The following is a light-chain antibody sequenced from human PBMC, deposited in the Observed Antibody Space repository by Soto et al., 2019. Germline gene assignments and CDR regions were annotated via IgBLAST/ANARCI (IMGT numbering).Light chain of an antibody. CDR3: LQDYNYPWT. CDR2: KAS. V-gene: IGKV1-5*03. CDR1: QSFSGW. Sequence: DIQMTQSPSTLSASVGDRVTITCRASQSFSGWLAWYQQKPGKVPNLLIYKASSLESGVPSRFSGSGSGTEFTLTISSLQPEDFATYYCLQDYNYPWTFGQGTKVDIK. J-gene: IGKJ1*01.